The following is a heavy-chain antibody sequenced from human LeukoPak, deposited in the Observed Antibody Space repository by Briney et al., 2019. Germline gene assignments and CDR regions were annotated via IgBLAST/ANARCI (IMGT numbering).Heavy chain of an antibody. CDR3: AREEQQLVEGVDY. D-gene: IGHD6-13*01. J-gene: IGHJ4*02. CDR1: GSTFSSHT. V-gene: IGHV3-48*01. Sequence: AGGSLRLSCAASGSTFSSHTMNWVRQAPGKGLEWVSYISSSSSTIYYADSVKGRFTISRDNAKNSLYLQMNSLRAEDTAVYYCAREEQQLVEGVDYWGQETLVTVSS. CDR2: ISSSSSTI.